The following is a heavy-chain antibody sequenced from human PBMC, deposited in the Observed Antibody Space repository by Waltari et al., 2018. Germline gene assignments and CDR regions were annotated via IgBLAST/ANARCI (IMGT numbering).Heavy chain of an antibody. CDR3: AKDRPSWPDAFDI. V-gene: IGHV3-23*03. CDR1: GFTFSSYA. Sequence: EVQLLESGGGLVQPGGSLRLSCAASGFTFSSYAMSWVRQAPGKGLEWVSVIYSGGSTYYADSVKGRFTISRDNSKNTLYLQMNSLRAEDTAVYYCAKDRPSWPDAFDIWGQGTMVIVSS. CDR2: IYSGGST. D-gene: IGHD6-13*01. J-gene: IGHJ3*02.